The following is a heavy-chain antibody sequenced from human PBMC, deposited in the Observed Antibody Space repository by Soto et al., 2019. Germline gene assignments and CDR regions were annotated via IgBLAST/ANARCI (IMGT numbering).Heavy chain of an antibody. D-gene: IGHD5-12*01. CDR1: GFTFSSYS. J-gene: IGHJ4*02. V-gene: IGHV3-48*02. CDR3: ARGGYFYDS. CDR2: ISTSSTTI. Sequence: EVQLVESGGGWVQPGGSLRLSCAASGFTFSSYSMNWVRQAPGKGLEWLSYISTSSTTIFYADSVKGRFTISRDNAKNSLSLQMNSLRDEDTAVYYCARGGYFYDSWGQGTLVTVSS.